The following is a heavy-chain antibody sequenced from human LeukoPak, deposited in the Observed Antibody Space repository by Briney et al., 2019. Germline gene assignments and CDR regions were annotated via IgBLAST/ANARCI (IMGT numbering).Heavy chain of an antibody. CDR3: AKSGYNRFDY. CDR2: ISGSGGST. Sequence: TGGSLRLSCAASGFTFSNYAMNWVRQAPGKGLEWVSGISGSGGSTYYVDSVKGRFTISRDNSKNTLYLQMNSLRAEDTAVYYCAKSGYNRFDYWGQGTLVTVSS. V-gene: IGHV3-23*01. D-gene: IGHD5-24*01. J-gene: IGHJ4*02. CDR1: GFTFSNYA.